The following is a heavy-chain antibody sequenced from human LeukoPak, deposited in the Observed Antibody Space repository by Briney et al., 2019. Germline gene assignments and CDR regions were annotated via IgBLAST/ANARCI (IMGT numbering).Heavy chain of an antibody. J-gene: IGHJ4*02. CDR3: ARNYYDSNGYRYFDY. CDR1: GGSISSYY. V-gene: IGHV4-4*07. Sequence: PSETLSLTCTVSGGSISSYYWSWIRQPAGKGLEWIGRIYTSGSTNYNPSLKSRVTISVDKSKNQFSLKLSSVTAADTAVYYCARNYYDSNGYRYFDYWGQGTLVTVSS. D-gene: IGHD3-22*01. CDR2: IYTSGST.